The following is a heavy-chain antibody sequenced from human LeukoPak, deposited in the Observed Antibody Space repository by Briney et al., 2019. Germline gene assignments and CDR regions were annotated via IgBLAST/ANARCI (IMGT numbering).Heavy chain of an antibody. Sequence: GGSLRLSCAASGFTFSSYAMSWVRQAPGKGLEWVSGLSTSGGSTYYADSVKGRFTISRDNSKNTLYLQMNSLRAEDTAVYYCARGGVYSSGSYYLYYFDYWGQGTLVTVSS. CDR1: GFTFSSYA. CDR2: LSTSGGST. V-gene: IGHV3-23*01. D-gene: IGHD6-19*01. J-gene: IGHJ4*02. CDR3: ARGGVYSSGSYYLYYFDY.